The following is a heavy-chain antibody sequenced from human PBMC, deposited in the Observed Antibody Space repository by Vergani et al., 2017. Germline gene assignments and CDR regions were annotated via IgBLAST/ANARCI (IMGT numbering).Heavy chain of an antibody. V-gene: IGHV4-39*01. D-gene: IGHD3-10*01. CDR2: IYYSGST. Sequence: QLQLQESGPGLVKPSETLSLTCTVSGGSISSTSYYWGWIRQPPGKGLEWIGNIYYSGSTYYNPSLKSRVTISVDTSKNQFSLKLRSVTAADTAVYYCARSSFLGFKGRAYDYWGQGTLVTVSS. CDR3: ARSSFLGFKGRAYDY. CDR1: GGSISSTSYY. J-gene: IGHJ4*02.